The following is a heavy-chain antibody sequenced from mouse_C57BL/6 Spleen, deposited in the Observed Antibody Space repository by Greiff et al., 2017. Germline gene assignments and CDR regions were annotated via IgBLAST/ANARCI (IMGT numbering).Heavy chain of an antibody. D-gene: IGHD2-3*01. J-gene: IGHJ1*03. CDR2: ISSGGDYI. V-gene: IGHV5-9-1*02. Sequence: DVKLVESGEGLVKPGGSLKLSCAASGFTFSSYAMSWVRQTPEKRLEWVAYISSGGDYIYYADPVKGRFTISRDNARNTLYLQMSSLKSEDTAMYYCTRDGAVWYFDVWGTGTTVTVSS. CDR1: GFTFSSYA. CDR3: TRDGAVWYFDV.